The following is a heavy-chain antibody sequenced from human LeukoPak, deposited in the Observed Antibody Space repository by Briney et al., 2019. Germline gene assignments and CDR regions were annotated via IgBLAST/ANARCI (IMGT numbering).Heavy chain of an antibody. D-gene: IGHD4-17*01. Sequence: PGGSLRLSCAASGFTFSDYWVHWVRQAPGKGLVWVSRINSDGTGRNYADSVRGRFTISRGNAKNTLYLQMNSLRAEDTAVYHCARDLGDYVFDYWGQGTLVTVSS. CDR2: INSDGTGR. J-gene: IGHJ4*02. V-gene: IGHV3-74*01. CDR3: ARDLGDYVFDY. CDR1: GFTFSDYW.